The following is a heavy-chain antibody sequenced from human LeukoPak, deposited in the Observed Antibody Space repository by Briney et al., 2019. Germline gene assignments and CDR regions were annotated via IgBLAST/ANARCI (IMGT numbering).Heavy chain of an antibody. CDR1: GYTFTGYY. CDR2: INPNSGGT. J-gene: IGHJ1*01. CDR3: ARVLSERGYSGYWSLEH. D-gene: IGHD5-12*01. Sequence: GASVKVSCKASGYTFTGYYMHWVRQAAGQGLEWMGWINPNSGGTNYAQKFQGRVTMTRDTSISTAYMELSRLRSDDTAVYYCARVLSERGYSGYWSLEHWGQGTLVTVSS. V-gene: IGHV1-2*02.